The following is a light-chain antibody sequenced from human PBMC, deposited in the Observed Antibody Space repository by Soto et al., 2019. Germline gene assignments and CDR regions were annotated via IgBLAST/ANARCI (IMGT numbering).Light chain of an antibody. Sequence: DIQMTQSPSSLSASVGDRVTITCRASQAISNYLAWYQQKPGRVPELLIYATSTLQSGVPSRFSGSGSGTEFTLTISSLQPEDVATYYGQKYNTARWTFGQGTKVEIK. V-gene: IGKV1-27*01. J-gene: IGKJ1*01. CDR1: QAISNY. CDR3: QKYNTARWT. CDR2: ATS.